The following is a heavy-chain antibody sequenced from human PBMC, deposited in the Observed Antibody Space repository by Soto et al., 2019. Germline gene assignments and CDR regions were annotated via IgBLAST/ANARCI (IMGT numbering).Heavy chain of an antibody. CDR3: ARWGIMRGTDSSGYYSDSYY. D-gene: IGHD3-22*01. CDR1: GGTFRSYA. CDR2: IIPIFGTA. Sequence: QVQLVQSGAEVKKPGSSVKVSCKASGGTFRSYAISWVRQAPGQVLEWMGGIIPIFGTANYAQKFQGRVTITADESTSTVYMELSSMRSEDTAVYYCARWGIMRGTDSSGYYSDSYYWGQGTLVTVAA. V-gene: IGHV1-69*01. J-gene: IGHJ4*02.